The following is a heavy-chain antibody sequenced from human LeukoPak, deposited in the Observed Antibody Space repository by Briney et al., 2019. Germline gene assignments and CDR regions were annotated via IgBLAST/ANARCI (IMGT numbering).Heavy chain of an antibody. CDR1: GFTFSSYA. J-gene: IGHJ4*02. CDR2: ISDSGGST. CDR3: AMQANGYYSPYDY. Sequence: DGSLRLSCAASGFTFSSYALTWVRQAPGKGLERVSAISDSGGSTYYADSVKGRFTISRDNSKNTLYLQMNSLRAEDTAAYYCAMQANGYYSPYDYWGQGTLVTVSS. V-gene: IGHV3-23*01. D-gene: IGHD2/OR15-2a*01.